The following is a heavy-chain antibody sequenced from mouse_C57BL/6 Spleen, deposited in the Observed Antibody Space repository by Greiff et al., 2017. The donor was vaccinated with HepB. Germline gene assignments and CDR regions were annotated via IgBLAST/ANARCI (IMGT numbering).Heavy chain of an antibody. D-gene: IGHD2-4*01. J-gene: IGHJ3*01. Sequence: VQLQQPGAELVRPGTSVKLSCKASGYTFTSYWMHWVKQRPGQGLEWIGVIDPSDSYTNYNQKFKGKATLTVDTSSSTAYMQLSSLTSEDSAVYYCARGGIYYDYSLAYWGQGTLVTVSA. CDR1: GYTFTSYW. CDR3: ARGGIYYDYSLAY. CDR2: IDPSDSYT. V-gene: IGHV1-59*01.